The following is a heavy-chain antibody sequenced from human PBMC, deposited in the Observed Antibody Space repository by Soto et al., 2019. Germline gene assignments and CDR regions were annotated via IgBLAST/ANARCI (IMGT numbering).Heavy chain of an antibody. CDR2: ISAYNGNT. V-gene: IGHV1-18*01. CDR3: ARDGWLSPSPTRTRAEYFQH. Sequence: GASVKVSCKASGYTFTSYGISWVRQAPGQGLEWMGWISAYNGNTNYAQKLQGRVTMTTDTSTSTAYMELRSLRSDDTAVYYCARDGWLSPSPTRTRAEYFQHWGQGTLVTVSS. J-gene: IGHJ1*01. D-gene: IGHD3-22*01. CDR1: GYTFTSYG.